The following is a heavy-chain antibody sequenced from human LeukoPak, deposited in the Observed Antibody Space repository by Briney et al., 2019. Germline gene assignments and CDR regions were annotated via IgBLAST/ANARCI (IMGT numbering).Heavy chain of an antibody. Sequence: GGSLRLSCAASGFTFSSYGMHWVRQAPGKGLEWVAVIWYDGSNKYYADSVKGRFTISRENSKNTLYLQMNSLRAEDTAVYYCARGDRGGSYFDYWGQGTLVTVSS. CDR2: IWYDGSNK. CDR3: ARGDRGGSYFDY. CDR1: GFTFSSYG. D-gene: IGHD3-16*01. V-gene: IGHV3-33*01. J-gene: IGHJ4*02.